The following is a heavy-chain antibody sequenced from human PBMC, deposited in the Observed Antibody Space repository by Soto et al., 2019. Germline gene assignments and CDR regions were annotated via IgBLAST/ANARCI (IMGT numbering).Heavy chain of an antibody. CDR1: GHTFTSYY. J-gene: IGHJ4*02. CDR3: ARDLREVYDSSGYYDY. D-gene: IGHD3-22*01. Sequence: ASVKVSCKASGHTFTSYYMHWVRQAPGQGLEWMGIINPSGGSTSYAQKFQGRVTMTRDTSTSTVYMELSSLRSEDTAVYYCARDLREVYDSSGYYDYWGQGTLVTVSS. CDR2: INPSGGST. V-gene: IGHV1-46*01.